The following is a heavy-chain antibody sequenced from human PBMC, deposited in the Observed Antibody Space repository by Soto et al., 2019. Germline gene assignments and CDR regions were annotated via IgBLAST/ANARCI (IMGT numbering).Heavy chain of an antibody. D-gene: IGHD3-22*01. V-gene: IGHV4-34*01. J-gene: IGHJ5*02. CDR3: ARGRGYDSSGYYLGFDP. CDR1: GGSFSGYY. Sequence: QAQLQQWGAGLLKPSETLSLTCAVYGGSFSGYYWSWIRQPPGKGLEWIGEINHSGSTNYNPSLKSRVTISVDTSKNQFSLKLSSVTAADTAVYYCARGRGYDSSGYYLGFDPWGQGTLVTVSS. CDR2: INHSGST.